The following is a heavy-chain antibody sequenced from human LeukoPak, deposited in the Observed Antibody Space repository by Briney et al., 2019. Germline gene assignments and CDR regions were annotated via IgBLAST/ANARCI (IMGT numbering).Heavy chain of an antibody. V-gene: IGHV4-30-4*07. CDR3: ASSYYDILTPDY. Sequence: SETLSLTCAVSGGSISSGDYSWSWIRQPPGKGLEWIGNIYYSGSTYYNPSLKSRVTISVDTSKNQFSLKLSSVTAADTAVYYCASSYYDILTPDYWGQGTLVTVSS. D-gene: IGHD3-9*01. CDR2: IYYSGST. CDR1: GGSISSGDYS. J-gene: IGHJ4*02.